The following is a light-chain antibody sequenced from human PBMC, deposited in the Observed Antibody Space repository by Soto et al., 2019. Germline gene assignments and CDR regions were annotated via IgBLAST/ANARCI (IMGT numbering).Light chain of an antibody. V-gene: IGLV2-14*01. CDR3: SSYTSSGTLYV. CDR1: NSDVGGYEY. CDR2: DVS. Sequence: QSALTQSAAVSGSPGQSVTISCTGTNSDVGGYEYVSWYQQHPGKVPKLMIYDVSNRPSGVSNRFSGSKSGNTASLTISGLQAEDEADYYCSSYTSSGTLYVFGTGTKLTVL. J-gene: IGLJ1*01.